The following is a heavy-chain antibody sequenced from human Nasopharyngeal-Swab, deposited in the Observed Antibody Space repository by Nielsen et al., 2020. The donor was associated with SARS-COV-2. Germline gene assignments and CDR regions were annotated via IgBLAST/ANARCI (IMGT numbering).Heavy chain of an antibody. V-gene: IGHV1-69*04. J-gene: IGHJ6*02. Sequence: SVKVSCKASGGTFSSYAISWVRQAPGQGLEWMGRIIPILGIANYAQKLQGRVTITADKSTSTAYMELSSLRSEDTAVYYCAREYCSGGSCYGNYGMDVWGQGTTVTVSS. CDR2: IIPILGIA. CDR1: GGTFSSYA. CDR3: AREYCSGGSCYGNYGMDV. D-gene: IGHD2-15*01.